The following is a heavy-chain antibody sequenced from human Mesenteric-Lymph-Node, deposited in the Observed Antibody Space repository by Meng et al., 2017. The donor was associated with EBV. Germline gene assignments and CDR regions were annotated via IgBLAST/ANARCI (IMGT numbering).Heavy chain of an antibody. CDR2: ISHDGSNE. D-gene: IGHD6-19*01. Sequence: VQLVELGGGVFQPGSSLRLSCAASGLIFTNYAMHWVRQAPGKVLEWVAFISHDGSNEKYADSVKGRFTISRDNSKNTQYLQMNSLTPEDTAVYYCASFRAWLAPFDYWGQGILVTVSS. J-gene: IGHJ4*02. V-gene: IGHV3-30-3*01. CDR3: ASFRAWLAPFDY. CDR1: GLIFTNYA.